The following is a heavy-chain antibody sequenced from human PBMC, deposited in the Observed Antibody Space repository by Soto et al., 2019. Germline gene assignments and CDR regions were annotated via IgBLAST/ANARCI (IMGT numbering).Heavy chain of an antibody. J-gene: IGHJ4*02. V-gene: IGHV1-69*13. CDR1: GGTFSSYA. CDR3: AIDRRDGYNYTDY. Sequence: SVKVSWKASGGTFSSYAISWVRQAPGQGLEWMGGIIPIFGTANYAQKFQGRVTITADESTSTAYMELSSLRSEDTAVYYCAIDRRDGYNYTDYWGQGTLVTVSS. D-gene: IGHD5-12*01. CDR2: IIPIFGTA.